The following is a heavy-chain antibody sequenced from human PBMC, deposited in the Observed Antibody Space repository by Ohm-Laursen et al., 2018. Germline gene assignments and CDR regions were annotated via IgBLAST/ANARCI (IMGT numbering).Heavy chain of an antibody. CDR2: IYTSGST. CDR1: GGSISSYY. J-gene: IGHJ5*02. Sequence: GTLSLTCTVSGGSISSYYWSWIRQPAGQGLEWIGRIYTSGSTNYNPSLKSRVTMSVDTSKNQFSLKLSSVTAADTAVYYCARDSQGYSSSMRWFDPWGQGTLVTVSS. V-gene: IGHV4-4*07. CDR3: ARDSQGYSSSMRWFDP. D-gene: IGHD6-13*01.